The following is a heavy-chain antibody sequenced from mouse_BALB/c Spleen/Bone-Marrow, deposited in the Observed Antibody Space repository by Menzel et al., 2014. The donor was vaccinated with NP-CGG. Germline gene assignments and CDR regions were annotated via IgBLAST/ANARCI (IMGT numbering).Heavy chain of an antibody. CDR2: INPSNGGT. D-gene: IGHD2-1*01. CDR1: GYTFTSYY. Sequence: QVQLQQSGAELVKPGASVKLSCKASGYTFTSYYMYWVKPRPGQGLEWIGEINPSNGGTNFNEKFKSKAALTVDKSSITAYMQLSSLTSEDSAVYYCTRSYYGNYFDVWGAGTTVTVSS. J-gene: IGHJ1*01. CDR3: TRSYYGNYFDV. V-gene: IGHV1S81*02.